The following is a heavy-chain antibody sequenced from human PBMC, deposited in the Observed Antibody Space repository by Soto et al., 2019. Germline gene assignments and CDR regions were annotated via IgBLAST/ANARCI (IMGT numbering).Heavy chain of an antibody. Sequence: SETLSLTCTVSGGSISSGDYYWSWIRQPPGKGLEWIGYIYYSGSTYYNPSLKSRVTISVDTSKNQFSLKLSSVTAADTAVYYCATGRIQLWHAVAFDYWGQGTLVTVSS. V-gene: IGHV4-30-4*01. J-gene: IGHJ4*02. CDR1: GGSISSGDYY. D-gene: IGHD5-18*01. CDR3: ATGRIQLWHAVAFDY. CDR2: IYYSGST.